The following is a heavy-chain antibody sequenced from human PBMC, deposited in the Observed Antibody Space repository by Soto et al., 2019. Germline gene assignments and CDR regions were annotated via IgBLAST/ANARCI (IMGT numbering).Heavy chain of an antibody. J-gene: IGHJ6*02. CDR3: ARGRYYDFWSGYYIDYYYGMDV. CDR2: IIPIFGTA. Sequence: QVQLVQSGAEVKKPGSSVKVSCKASGGTFSSYAISWVRQAPGQGLEWMGGIIPIFGTANYAQKFQGRVTITADEYTSTAYMELRSLRSEDTAVYYCARGRYYDFWSGYYIDYYYGMDVWGQGTTVTVSS. D-gene: IGHD3-3*01. V-gene: IGHV1-69*01. CDR1: GGTFSSYA.